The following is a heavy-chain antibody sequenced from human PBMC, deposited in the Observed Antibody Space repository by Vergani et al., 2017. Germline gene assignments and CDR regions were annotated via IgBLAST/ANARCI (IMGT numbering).Heavy chain of an antibody. V-gene: IGHV4-39*01. J-gene: IGHJ4*02. CDR3: ARTECFILRYFHWAL. D-gene: IGHD3-9*01. Sequence: QLHLQESGPGLVKPSETLSLTCTVSGGSITSSSYYWGWLRQPPGKGLEWIGNIYHSGGAYYNPSLKGRVTISVDTSKNQFSLDVTSVTAADTAIYFCARTECFILRYFHWALWGQGTLVTVSS. CDR1: GGSITSSSYY. CDR2: IYHSGGA.